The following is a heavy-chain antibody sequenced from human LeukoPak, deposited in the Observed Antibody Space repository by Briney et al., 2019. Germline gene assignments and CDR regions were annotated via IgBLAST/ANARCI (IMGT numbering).Heavy chain of an antibody. V-gene: IGHV1-18*01. J-gene: IGHJ4*02. CDR2: ISAYNGNT. Sequence: ASVKVSCKASGYTFTSYGISWVRQAPGQGLEWMGWISAYNGNTNYAQKLQGRVTMTTDTSTSTAYMELRSLRSDDTAVYYCARDVGYYGSGSFFDYWGQGTLVTVSS. CDR3: ARDVGYYGSGSFFDY. D-gene: IGHD3-10*01. CDR1: GYTFTSYG.